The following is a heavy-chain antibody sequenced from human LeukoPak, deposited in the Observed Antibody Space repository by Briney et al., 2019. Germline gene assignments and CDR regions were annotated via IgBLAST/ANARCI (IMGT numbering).Heavy chain of an antibody. J-gene: IGHJ4*02. CDR3: ARHVRQQLPPKAFDY. D-gene: IGHD6-13*01. V-gene: IGHV1-18*01. CDR2: ISAYNGNT. Sequence: GASVKVSCKASGYTFTSYGISWVRQAPGQGPEWMGWISAYNGNTNYAQKLRGRVTMTTDTSTSTAYMELRSLRSDDTAVYYCARHVRQQLPPKAFDYWGQGTLVTVSS. CDR1: GYTFTSYG.